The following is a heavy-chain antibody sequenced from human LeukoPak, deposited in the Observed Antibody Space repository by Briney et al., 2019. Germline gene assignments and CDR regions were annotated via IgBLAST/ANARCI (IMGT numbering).Heavy chain of an antibody. J-gene: IGHJ6*02. Sequence: ASVKVSCKASGYTFTSYGISWVRQAPGQGLEWMGWISAYNGNTNYAQKLQGRVTMTTDTSTSTAYMELRSLRSDDTAVYYCARAYSSSWYAKYYYGMDVWGQGTTVTVSS. D-gene: IGHD6-13*01. V-gene: IGHV1-18*01. CDR2: ISAYNGNT. CDR1: GYTFTSYG. CDR3: ARAYSSSWYAKYYYGMDV.